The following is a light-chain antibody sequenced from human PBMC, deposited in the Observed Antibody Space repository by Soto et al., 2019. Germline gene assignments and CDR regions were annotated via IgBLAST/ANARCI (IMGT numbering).Light chain of an antibody. CDR1: QSVSSNF. CDR3: QQYDSSPRT. V-gene: IGKV3-20*01. Sequence: ETVLTQSPGTLSLSPGERATLSCRASQSVSSNFLAWYQQKPGQAPRLLIYGASNRATGIPDRFSGSGSGTDFTLTISRLEPEDFAVYDCQQYDSSPRTFGQGTKVDIK. CDR2: GAS. J-gene: IGKJ1*01.